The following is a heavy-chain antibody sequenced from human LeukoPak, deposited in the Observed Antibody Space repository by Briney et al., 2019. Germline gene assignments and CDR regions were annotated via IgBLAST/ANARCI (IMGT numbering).Heavy chain of an antibody. V-gene: IGHV3-30*02. CDR2: IRYDGSNK. CDR3: AKASCGGDCQHRDDAFDI. Sequence: GGSLRLSCAASGFTFSSYGMHWVRQAPGKGLEWVAFIRYDGSNKYYADSVKGRFTISRDNSKNTLYLQMNSLRAEDTAVYYCAKASCGGDCQHRDDAFDIWGQGTMVTVSS. J-gene: IGHJ3*02. D-gene: IGHD2-21*02. CDR1: GFTFSSYG.